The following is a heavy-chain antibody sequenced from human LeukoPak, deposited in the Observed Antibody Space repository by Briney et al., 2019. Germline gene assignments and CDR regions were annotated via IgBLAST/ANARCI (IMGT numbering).Heavy chain of an antibody. CDR1: GYSFTTYW. CDR3: VRQRGASGTINHFDP. D-gene: IGHD3-10*01. V-gene: IGHV5-51*01. CDR2: IYPDDSDT. Sequence: GESLKISRKTSGYSFTTYWIGWVRQMPGTGLEWVGAIYPDDSDTRYSPSFECQVLISADRAIRTAYLEWNTVNTSDTAMYYCVRQRGASGTINHFDPWGQGTLVTVSS. J-gene: IGHJ5*02.